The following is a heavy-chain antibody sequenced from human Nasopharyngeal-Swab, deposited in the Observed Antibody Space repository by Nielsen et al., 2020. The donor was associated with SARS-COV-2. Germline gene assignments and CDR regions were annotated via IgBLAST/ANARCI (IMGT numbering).Heavy chain of an antibody. CDR3: VRDESGDYLGLPFDS. CDR1: GASISNRTYY. D-gene: IGHD4-17*01. V-gene: IGHV4-39*07. Sequence: SETLSLTCSVSGASISNRTYYWGWIRQSPEKGLQWIGTVFYTGTYYNPSLQSRVTISVDTSKNQFSLKLTSVTAADTAGYYCVRDESGDYLGLPFDSWGPGTLVTVSS. J-gene: IGHJ4*02. CDR2: VFYTGT.